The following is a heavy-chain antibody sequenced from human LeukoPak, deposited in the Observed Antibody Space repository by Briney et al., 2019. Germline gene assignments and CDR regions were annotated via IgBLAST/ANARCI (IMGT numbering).Heavy chain of an antibody. CDR2: IIPIFGTA. J-gene: IGHJ4*02. CDR3: VRDSKEGAHY. CDR1: GGTFSSYA. V-gene: IGHV1-69*13. Sequence: AASVKVSCKASGGTFSSYAISWVRQAPGQGLEWMGGIIPIFGTANYAQKFQGRVTITADESTSTAYMELSSLRSEDTAVYYCVRDSKEGAHYWGQGTLVTVSS. D-gene: IGHD1-26*01.